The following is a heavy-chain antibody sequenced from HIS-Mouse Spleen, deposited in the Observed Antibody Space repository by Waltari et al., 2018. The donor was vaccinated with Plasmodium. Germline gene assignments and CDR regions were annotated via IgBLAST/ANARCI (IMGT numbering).Heavy chain of an antibody. CDR2: IYWDDDK. V-gene: IGHV2-5*02. Sequence: QIPLTESCPTLVKPTQTLTLTCTFTGFPLITSVVCVGWIRQPPGKALEWLALIYWDDDKRYSPSLKSRLTITKDTSKNQVVLTMTNMDPVDTATYYCAHRLSWGSAFDIWGQGTMVTVSS. CDR3: AHRLSWGSAFDI. J-gene: IGHJ3*02. D-gene: IGHD7-27*01. CDR1: GFPLITSVVC.